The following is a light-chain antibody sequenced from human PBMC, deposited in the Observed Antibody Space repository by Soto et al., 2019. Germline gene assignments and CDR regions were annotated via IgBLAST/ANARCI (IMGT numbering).Light chain of an antibody. Sequence: EIVLTQSPGTLSLSPGERATLSCRASQSVSNNYLDWYQQKPGQAPRLLIYGASNRATGIPARFSGSGSGTDFTLTISSLEPEDFAVYYCQQHSHWPPWTFGQGTKVDIK. J-gene: IGKJ1*01. CDR3: QQHSHWPPWT. V-gene: IGKV3-11*01. CDR1: QSVSNNY. CDR2: GAS.